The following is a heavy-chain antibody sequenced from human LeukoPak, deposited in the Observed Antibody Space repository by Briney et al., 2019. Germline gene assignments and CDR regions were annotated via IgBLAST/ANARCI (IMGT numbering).Heavy chain of an antibody. V-gene: IGHV3-74*01. J-gene: IGHJ4*02. Sequence: AGGSLRLSCLTSGFRFIGYSMSWVRQPPGKGLEWVSRINSDGASTNYAGSVEGRFTISRDNAKNTLYLQMNSLRAEDTAVYYCARVNYGGNSFSDYWGQGTLVTVSS. CDR2: INSDGAST. CDR3: ARVNYGGNSFSDY. D-gene: IGHD4-23*01. CDR1: GFRFIGYS.